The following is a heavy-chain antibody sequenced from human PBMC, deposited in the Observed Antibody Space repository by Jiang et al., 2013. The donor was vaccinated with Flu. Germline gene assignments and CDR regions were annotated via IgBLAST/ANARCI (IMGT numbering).Heavy chain of an antibody. J-gene: IGHJ4*02. V-gene: IGHV2-5*02. CDR1: GFSLAYGVG. CDR2: IYGDDDK. D-gene: IGHD3-10*01. Sequence: KPTQTLTLTCSFSGFSLAYGVGVGWIRQPPGKALEWLALIYGDDDKFYSPSLRHRLTITKDTSNGLVVLLVADMDPVDTATYYCAHRSLYGLGSRQWNWALFDYWGQGALVTVSS. CDR3: AHRSLYGLGSRQWNWALFDY.